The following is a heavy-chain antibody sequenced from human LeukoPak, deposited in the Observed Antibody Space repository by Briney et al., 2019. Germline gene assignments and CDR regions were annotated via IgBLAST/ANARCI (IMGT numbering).Heavy chain of an antibody. CDR3: AREVAGCGGDCLAP. CDR1: GFTFSTYE. Sequence: PGGSLRLSCAASGFTFSTYEMNWVRQAPGKGMEGVSYISSSGDIIYYADSVKGRFTLSRDNAKNSLYLQMNSLTAEDTAVYYCAREVAGCGGDCLAPWGQGALVTVSS. CDR2: ISSSGDII. J-gene: IGHJ5*02. D-gene: IGHD2-21*02. V-gene: IGHV3-48*03.